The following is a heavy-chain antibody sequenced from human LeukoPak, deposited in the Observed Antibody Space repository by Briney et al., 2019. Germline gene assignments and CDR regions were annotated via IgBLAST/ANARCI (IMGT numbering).Heavy chain of an antibody. J-gene: IGHJ3*02. Sequence: ESGPTLVNPTPPLTLTCSFSGVSLTTGGVGVAWSRQPPVKALEWLALIYWNDDKRYTPSLKSTLTITKHTSQNQVVLTMTHMDPVDTATYFCVQDGYNYGWGIFDIWGQGTMVTVSS. V-gene: IGHV2-5*01. CDR3: VQDGYNYGWGIFDI. CDR2: IYWNDDK. CDR1: GVSLTTGGVG. D-gene: IGHD5-12*01.